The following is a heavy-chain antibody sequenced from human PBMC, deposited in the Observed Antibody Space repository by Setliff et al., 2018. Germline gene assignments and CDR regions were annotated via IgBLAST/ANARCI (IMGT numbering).Heavy chain of an antibody. V-gene: IGHV1-18*01. D-gene: IGHD6-13*01. Sequence: AASVKVSCKASGYTFTSYGISWVRQAPGQGLEWMGWISAYNGNTNYAQKLQGRVTMTTDTSTSTAYMELRSLRSDDTAVYYCARDPYSSSWYNWFDPWGQGTLVTVSS. CDR3: ARDPYSSSWYNWFDP. CDR2: ISAYNGNT. CDR1: GYTFTSYG. J-gene: IGHJ5*02.